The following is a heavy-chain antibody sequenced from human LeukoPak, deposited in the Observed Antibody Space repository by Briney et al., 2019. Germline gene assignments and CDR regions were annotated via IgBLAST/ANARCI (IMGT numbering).Heavy chain of an antibody. V-gene: IGHV3-21*01. CDR2: ISSSSSYI. CDR3: ARGGDSVSSGYYY. J-gene: IGHJ4*02. Sequence: GGSLRLSCAASGFTFSSYSMNWVRQAPGKGLEWFSSISSSSSYIYYADSVKGRFTISRDNAKNSLYLQMNSLRAEDTAVYYCARGGDSVSSGYYYWGQGTLVTVSS. D-gene: IGHD3-22*01. CDR1: GFTFSSYS.